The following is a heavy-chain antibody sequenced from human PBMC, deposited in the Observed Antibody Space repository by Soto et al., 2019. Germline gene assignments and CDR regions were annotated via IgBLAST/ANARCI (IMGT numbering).Heavy chain of an antibody. CDR3: ARGSSSWYLGWFDP. D-gene: IGHD6-13*01. V-gene: IGHV3-30-3*01. Sequence: AGGSLRLSCAASGFTFSSYAMHWVRQAPGKGLEWVXVXSXXXSXNXXXDXXXXRFTISRDNSKNTLYLQMKSLRAEGTAVYYCARGSSSWYLGWFDPWGQGTLVTVSS. CDR2: XSXXXSXN. CDR1: GFTFSSYA. J-gene: IGHJ5*02.